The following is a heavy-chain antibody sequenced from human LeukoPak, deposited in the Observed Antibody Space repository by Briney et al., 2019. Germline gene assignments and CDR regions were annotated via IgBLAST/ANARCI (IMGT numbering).Heavy chain of an antibody. J-gene: IGHJ3*02. Sequence: GGSLRLSCAASGFTFSSYSMNWVRQAPGKGLEWVSSISSSSSYIYYADSVKGRFTISRDNAKNSLYLQMNSLRAGDTAVFYCARDGDGVQLSPDAAFDIWGQGTMVTVSS. CDR3: ARDGDGVQLSPDAAFDI. V-gene: IGHV3-21*01. CDR2: ISSSSSYI. D-gene: IGHD2-8*01. CDR1: GFTFSSYS.